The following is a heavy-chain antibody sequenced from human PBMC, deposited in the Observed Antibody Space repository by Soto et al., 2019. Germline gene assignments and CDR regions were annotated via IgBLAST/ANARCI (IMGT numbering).Heavy chain of an antibody. D-gene: IGHD3-3*01. Sequence: SETLSLTCSVSGDSIIRSFWGWIRQSPGKGLQYIGYISDSGVTDYDPSLKSRVTISVDTSKNQFSLKLSSVTAADTAVYYCAGRTSLTSVEIFSGGLSGYNWVDPWGRGTLVTVSS. CDR2: ISDSGVT. J-gene: IGHJ5*01. CDR1: GDSIIRSF. CDR3: AGRTSLTSVEIFSGGLSGYNWVDP. V-gene: IGHV4-59*08.